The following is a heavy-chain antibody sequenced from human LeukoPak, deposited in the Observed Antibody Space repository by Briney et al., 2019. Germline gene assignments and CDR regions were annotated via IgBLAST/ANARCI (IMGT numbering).Heavy chain of an antibody. J-gene: IGHJ4*02. CDR1: GFTFINAW. D-gene: IGHD2-15*01. CDR3: TIEGVVVAATIDC. V-gene: IGHV3-15*01. Sequence: PGGSLRLSCAASGFTFINAWMTWVRQAPGKGLAWVGRIKSKTDGGTTDYAAPVKGRFTISRDDSKNTLYLQMNSLKTEDTAVYYCTIEGVVVAATIDCWGQGTLVTVSS. CDR2: IKSKTDGGTT.